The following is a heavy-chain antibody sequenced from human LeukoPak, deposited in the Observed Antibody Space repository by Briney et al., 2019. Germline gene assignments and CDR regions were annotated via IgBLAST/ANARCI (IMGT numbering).Heavy chain of an antibody. J-gene: IGHJ4*02. CDR2: IYYSGST. D-gene: IGHD3-22*01. CDR1: GGSISSYY. Sequence: SETLSLTCTVSGGSISSYYWSWIRQPPGKGLEWIGYIYYSGSTNYNPSLKSRVTISVDTSKNQFSLKLSSVTAADTAVYYCATSDSTGYYDYWGQGTLGTVSS. V-gene: IGHV4-59*08. CDR3: ATSDSTGYYDY.